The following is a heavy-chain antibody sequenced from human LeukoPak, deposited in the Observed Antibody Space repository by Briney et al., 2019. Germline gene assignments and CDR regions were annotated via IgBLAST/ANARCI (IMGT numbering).Heavy chain of an antibody. Sequence: SVKLSCKASGGTFSSYAISWVRQAPGQGLEWMGRIIPIFGIANYAQKFQGRVTITADKSTSTAYMELSSLRSEDTAVYYCAREASGSNYDFWSGYSEWFDPWGQGTLVTVSS. CDR2: IIPIFGIA. CDR3: AREASGSNYDFWSGYSEWFDP. V-gene: IGHV1-69*04. D-gene: IGHD3-3*01. CDR1: GGTFSSYA. J-gene: IGHJ5*02.